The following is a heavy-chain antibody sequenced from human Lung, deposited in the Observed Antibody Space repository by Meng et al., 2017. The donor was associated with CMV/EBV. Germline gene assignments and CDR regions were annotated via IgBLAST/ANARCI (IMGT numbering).Heavy chain of an antibody. CDR2: VFYTGTT. CDR3: ARGRAQIGWFDP. D-gene: IGHD3-16*01. Sequence: SETLSLTCTVSGGSTNSYYWTWIRQAPGKGLEWIGYVFYTGTTKYNPSLKSRVTMSLDTSKSHFSLKLTSVTAADTAIYYCARGRAQIGWFDPWGQGTLVXVSS. J-gene: IGHJ5*02. V-gene: IGHV4-59*01. CDR1: GGSTNSYY.